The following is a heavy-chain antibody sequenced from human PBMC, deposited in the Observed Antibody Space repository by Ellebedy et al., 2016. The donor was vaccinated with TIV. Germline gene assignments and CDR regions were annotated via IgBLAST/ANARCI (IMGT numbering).Heavy chain of an antibody. Sequence: SETLSLTXAVYGGSFSGYYWSWIRQPPGKGLEWIGEINHSGSTNYNPSLKSRVTISVDTSKNQFSLKLSSVTAADTAVYYGGRGGYQLLAYYYYGMDVWGQGTTVTVSS. CDR2: INHSGST. CDR3: GRGGYQLLAYYYYGMDV. D-gene: IGHD2-2*01. CDR1: GGSFSGYY. J-gene: IGHJ6*02. V-gene: IGHV4-34*01.